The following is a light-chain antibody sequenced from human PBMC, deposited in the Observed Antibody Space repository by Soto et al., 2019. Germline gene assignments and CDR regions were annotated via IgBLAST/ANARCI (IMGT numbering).Light chain of an antibody. CDR3: LQHNTYPFT. CDR2: GAS. V-gene: IGKV3-15*01. J-gene: IGKJ3*01. Sequence: EIVMTQSPATLSVSPGERATLSCRASQSVSTSLAWYQQKPGQAPRLLISGASTRATGVPARFSGSGSETEFTLTISSLQSEDFATYYCLQHNTYPFTFGPGTKVDIK. CDR1: QSVSTS.